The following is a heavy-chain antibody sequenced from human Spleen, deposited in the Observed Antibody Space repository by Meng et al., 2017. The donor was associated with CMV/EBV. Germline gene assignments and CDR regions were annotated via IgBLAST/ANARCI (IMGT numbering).Heavy chain of an antibody. V-gene: IGHV3-33*06. CDR1: GFTFCNYG. D-gene: IGHD5-12*01. CDR3: AKDGGYSGYDSIDY. J-gene: IGHJ4*02. CDR2: IWYDGSNK. Sequence: GESLKISCAASGFTFCNYGMNWVRQNGMNWVRQAPGKGLEWVAVIWYDGSNKYYADSVKGRFTISRDHSKNTLYLQMNSLRAEDTAVYYCAKDGGYSGYDSIDYWGQGTLVTVSS.